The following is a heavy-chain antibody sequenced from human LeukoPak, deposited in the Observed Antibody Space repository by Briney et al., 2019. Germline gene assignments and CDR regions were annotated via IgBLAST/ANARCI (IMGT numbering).Heavy chain of an antibody. CDR2: IRDSGNGT. CDR3: AKWAYYDFWSGHYKSHFDS. CDR1: GFTFKNYA. V-gene: IGHV3-23*01. J-gene: IGHJ4*02. D-gene: IGHD3-3*01. Sequence: GGSLRLSCVVSGFTFKNYAMSWVRQDPGKGLECVSSIRDSGNGTDYADSVKGRFTVSRDNSKNTLYLHMNTLSAEDTAVYYCAKWAYYDFWSGHYKSHFDSWGQGTLVTVSP.